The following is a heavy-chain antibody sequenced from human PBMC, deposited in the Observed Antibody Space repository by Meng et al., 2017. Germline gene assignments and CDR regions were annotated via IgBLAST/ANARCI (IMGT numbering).Heavy chain of an antibody. J-gene: IGHJ6*02. D-gene: IGHD5-24*01. CDR1: GFTFSSYW. Sequence: SLKISCAASGFTFSSYWMHWVRQAPGKGLEWVSGISWNSGSIGYADSVKGRFTISRDNAKNSLYLQMNSLRAEDTALYYCAKDTHGYNYYYYGMDVWGQGNTVTVSS. CDR2: ISWNSGSI. V-gene: IGHV3-9*01. CDR3: AKDTHGYNYYYYGMDV.